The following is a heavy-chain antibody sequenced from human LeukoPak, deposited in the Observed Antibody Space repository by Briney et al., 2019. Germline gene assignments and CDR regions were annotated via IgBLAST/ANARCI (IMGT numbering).Heavy chain of an antibody. J-gene: IGHJ3*02. Sequence: SETLSLTCTVSGGSLSGYYWSWIRQPPGKGLEWIGYIYYSGTTNCNPSLKSRLTISVDTSKNQFSLKLTSVAAADTAVYYCARKKRADPGFDIWGQGTMVTVSS. CDR2: IYYSGTT. CDR3: ARKKRADPGFDI. CDR1: GGSLSGYY. V-gene: IGHV4-59*01.